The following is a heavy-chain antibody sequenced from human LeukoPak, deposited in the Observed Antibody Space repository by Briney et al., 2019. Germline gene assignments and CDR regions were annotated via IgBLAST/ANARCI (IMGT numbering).Heavy chain of an antibody. CDR2: IIPILGIA. V-gene: IGHV1-69*04. CDR1: GYTFTSYG. Sequence: GASVKVSCKASGYTFTSYGISWVRQAPGQGLEWMGRIIPILGIANYAQKFQGRVTITADKSTSTAYMELSSLRSEDTAVYYCARGRPGEGDYWGQGTLVTVSS. D-gene: IGHD7-27*01. CDR3: ARGRPGEGDY. J-gene: IGHJ4*02.